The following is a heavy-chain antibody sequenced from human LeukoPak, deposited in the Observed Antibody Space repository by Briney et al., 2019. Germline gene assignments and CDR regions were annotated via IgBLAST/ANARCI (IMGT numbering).Heavy chain of an antibody. J-gene: IGHJ6*03. CDR1: GFPVNSFP. V-gene: IGHV3-48*01. D-gene: IGHD3-9*01. CDR2: VSGDTNTI. Sequence: GGSLRLSCGASGFPVNSFPMHWVRQAPGKGLEWISYVSGDTNTIYYADSVRGRFTISRDKANSSLLLQMNSLTAEDTAVYFCARGVEEEEQYKTDWFMYYSYMDVWGKGTTVTVSS. CDR3: ARGVEEEEQYKTDWFMYYSYMDV.